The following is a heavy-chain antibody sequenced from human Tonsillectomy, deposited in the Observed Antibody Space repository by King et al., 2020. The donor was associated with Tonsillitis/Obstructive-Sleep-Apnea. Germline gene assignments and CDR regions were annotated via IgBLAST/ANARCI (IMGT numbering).Heavy chain of an antibody. CDR2: INPNSGGT. Sequence: VQLVESGAEVKKPGASVKVSCKASGYTFTGYYLHWVRQAPGQGLEWMGWINPNSGGTNYAQKFQGGVTMTRDTSISTAYMELSRLRSDDTAVYYCASIVAKDYYYYGMDVWGQGTTVTVSS. J-gene: IGHJ6*02. V-gene: IGHV1-2*02. CDR1: GYTFTGYY. CDR3: ASIVAKDYYYYGMDV. D-gene: IGHD2-15*01.